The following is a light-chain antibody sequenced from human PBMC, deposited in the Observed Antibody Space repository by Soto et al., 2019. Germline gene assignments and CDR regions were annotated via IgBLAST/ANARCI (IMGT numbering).Light chain of an antibody. CDR2: GAS. Sequence: EIVMTQSPATLSVSPGERATLSCRASQSVSSNLAWYQQKPGQAPRLLIYGASTRATGIPARFSGSGSGTEFTLTISSLQSEDFAVYYWQQYNNLHTFGQGTKLEIK. V-gene: IGKV3-15*01. J-gene: IGKJ2*01. CDR3: QQYNNLHT. CDR1: QSVSSN.